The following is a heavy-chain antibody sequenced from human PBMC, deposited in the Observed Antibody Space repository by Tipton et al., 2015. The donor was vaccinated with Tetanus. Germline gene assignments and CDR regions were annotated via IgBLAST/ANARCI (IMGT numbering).Heavy chain of an antibody. D-gene: IGHD3-3*01. J-gene: IGHJ1*01. CDR2: IYYSGST. Sequence: TLSLTCTVSGGSISSSSYYWGWIRQPPGKGLEWIGSIYYSGSTYYNPSLKSRVTISVDTSKNQFSLKLSSVTAADTAVYYCASQRPRITIFGVVYKDSEYFQHWGQGTLVTVSS. CDR1: GGSISSSSYY. V-gene: IGHV4-39*01. CDR3: ASQRPRITIFGVVYKDSEYFQH.